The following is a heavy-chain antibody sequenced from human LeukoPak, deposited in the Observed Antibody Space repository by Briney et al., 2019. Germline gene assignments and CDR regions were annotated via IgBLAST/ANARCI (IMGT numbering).Heavy chain of an antibody. Sequence: SETLSLTCAVYGGSFSGYYWSWIRQPAGKGLEWIGRIYTSGSTNYNPSLKSRVIISIDTSKNQFSLKLNSVTAADTAVYYCARDWAVAGTSQGENPGYYYYMDVWGKGTTVTISS. CDR3: ARDWAVAGTSQGENPGYYYYMDV. CDR2: IYTSGST. CDR1: GGSFSGYY. V-gene: IGHV4-4*07. J-gene: IGHJ6*03. D-gene: IGHD6-19*01.